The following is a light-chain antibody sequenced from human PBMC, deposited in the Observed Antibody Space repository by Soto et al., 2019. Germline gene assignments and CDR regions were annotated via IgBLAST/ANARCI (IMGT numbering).Light chain of an antibody. J-gene: IGKJ4*01. CDR3: QQRSNWPPGLT. V-gene: IGKV3-11*01. CDR2: DSS. CDR1: QAVNHY. Sequence: EIVLTQSPVTLSLSPGGRATLSCRASQAVNHYLAWYQQKPGQAPRLPIYDSSNRATGIPARFSGGGSGTDFTHTITSLEPEDSGVYYCQQRSNWPPGLTCGGGTKVES.